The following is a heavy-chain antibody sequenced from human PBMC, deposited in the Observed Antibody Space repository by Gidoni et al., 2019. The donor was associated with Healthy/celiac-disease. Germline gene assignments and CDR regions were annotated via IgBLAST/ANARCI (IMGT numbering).Heavy chain of an antibody. CDR2: ISGSGGST. Sequence: EVQLLESGGGLVQPGGSLRLSCAASGFTFSSYAIRWGRRAPGKGLDWVSAISGSGGSTYYADSVKGRFTISRDNSKNTLYLQMNSLRAEDTAVYYCAKDRRLERAVAGTKGYFDYWGQGTLVTVSS. D-gene: IGHD6-19*01. CDR3: AKDRRLERAVAGTKGYFDY. CDR1: GFTFSSYA. J-gene: IGHJ4*02. V-gene: IGHV3-23*01.